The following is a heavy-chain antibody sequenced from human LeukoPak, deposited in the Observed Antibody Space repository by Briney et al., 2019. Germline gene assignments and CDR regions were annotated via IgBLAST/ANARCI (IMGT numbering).Heavy chain of an antibody. V-gene: IGHV4-39*01. CDR2: LFYSGST. CDR1: GGSISSSSYY. CDR3: ARHSRYGLYYFDY. Sequence: SETLSLTCTVSGGSISSSSYYWGWIRQPPGTGLEWIVSLFYSGSTYYDPSLKSRVTISVDTSKNQFSPKVTSVTAADTAVYYCARHSRYGLYYFDYWGQGTLVTVSS. J-gene: IGHJ4*02. D-gene: IGHD5-18*01.